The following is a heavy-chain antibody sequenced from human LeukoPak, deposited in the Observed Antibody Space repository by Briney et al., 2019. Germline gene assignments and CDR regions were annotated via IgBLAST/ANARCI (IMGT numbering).Heavy chain of an antibody. V-gene: IGHV1-46*01. CDR1: GCTFTSYY. D-gene: IGHD3-9*01. J-gene: IGHJ4*02. CDR2: INPSGGST. Sequence: ASVKVSCKASGCTFTSYYMHWVRQAPGQGLEWMGIINPSGGSTSYAQKFQGRVTMTRNTSISTAYMELSSLRSEDTAVYYCARGGYDILTGDFDYWGQGTLVTVSS. CDR3: ARGGYDILTGDFDY.